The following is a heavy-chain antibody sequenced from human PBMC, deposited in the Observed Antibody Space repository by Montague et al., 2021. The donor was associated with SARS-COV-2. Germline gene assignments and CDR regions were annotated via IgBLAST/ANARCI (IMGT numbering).Heavy chain of an antibody. Sequence: SLRLSCAASGFTFNNFGMHWVRQAPGQGLEWVAVISYDGSIQYYADSVKGRFTISRDWSKSTLFLQMSSLRPEDMAVYYCAKDATIFWFERGRGTFDYWGRGTLVAVSS. CDR3: AKDATIFWFERGRGTFDY. J-gene: IGHJ4*02. D-gene: IGHD3-10*01. V-gene: IGHV3-30*19. CDR1: GFTFNNFG. CDR2: ISYDGSIQ.